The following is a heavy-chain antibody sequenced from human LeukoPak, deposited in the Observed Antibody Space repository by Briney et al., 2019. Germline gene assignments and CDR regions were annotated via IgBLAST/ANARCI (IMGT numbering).Heavy chain of an antibody. D-gene: IGHD3-10*01. Sequence: KPSETLSLTCAVYGGSFSGYYWSWIRQPPGKGLEWIGEINHSGSTNYNPSLKSRVTISVDTSKNQFSLKLSSVTAADTAVYYCARGPGLLWFGELLSPGGHYYYGMDVWGQGTTVTVSS. V-gene: IGHV4-34*01. CDR3: ARGPGLLWFGELLSPGGHYYYGMDV. CDR2: INHSGST. CDR1: GGSFSGYY. J-gene: IGHJ6*02.